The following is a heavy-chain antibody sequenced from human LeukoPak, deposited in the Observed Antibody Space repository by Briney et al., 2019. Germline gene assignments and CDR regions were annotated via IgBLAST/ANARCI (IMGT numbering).Heavy chain of an antibody. CDR1: GGSISSYY. V-gene: IGHV4-4*07. CDR3: ARDAGTNSGSYRNYYYYGMDV. CDR2: IYTSGST. D-gene: IGHD1-26*01. J-gene: IGHJ6*02. Sequence: SETLSLTCTVSGGSISSYYWSWIRQPAGKGLEWIGRIYTSGSTNYNPPLKSRGTMAVDTSKNQLSLKLSSVTAADTAVYYCARDAGTNSGSYRNYYYYGMDVWGQGTTVPVSS.